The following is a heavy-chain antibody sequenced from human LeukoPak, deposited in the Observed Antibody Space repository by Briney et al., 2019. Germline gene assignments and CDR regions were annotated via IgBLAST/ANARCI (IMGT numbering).Heavy chain of an antibody. J-gene: IGHJ3*02. CDR3: ASTPRPKWFGDPNDAFDI. D-gene: IGHD3-10*01. CDR1: GFTFSSYS. V-gene: IGHV3-21*01. Sequence: PGGSLRLSCAASGFTFSSYSMNWVRQAPGKGLEWVSSISSSSSYIYYADSVKGRSTISRDNAKNSLYLQMNSLRAEDTAVYYCASTPRPKWFGDPNDAFDIWGQGTMVTVSS. CDR2: ISSSSSYI.